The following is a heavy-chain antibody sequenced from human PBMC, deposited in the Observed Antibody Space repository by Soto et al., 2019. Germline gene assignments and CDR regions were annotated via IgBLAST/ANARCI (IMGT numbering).Heavy chain of an antibody. CDR2: TYYRSKLYN. V-gene: IGHV6-1*01. CDR1: GDSVSSNSAA. Sequence: SETLSLTFAISGDSVSSNSAAWNWIRQSPSRGLELLGRTYYRSKLYNDYAVSVKSRITINPDTSKNQFSLQLNSVTPEDTAVYYCAIQPYDFWSGYYTTFDXWGQGTQGNVSS. CDR3: AIQPYDFWSGYYTTFDX. J-gene: IGHJ4*02. D-gene: IGHD3-3*01.